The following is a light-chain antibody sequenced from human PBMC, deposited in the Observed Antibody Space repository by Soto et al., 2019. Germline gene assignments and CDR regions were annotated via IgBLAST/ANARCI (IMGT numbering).Light chain of an antibody. CDR3: GSYKSSSARV. V-gene: IGLV2-14*02. CDR1: SSDLGSYDL. J-gene: IGLJ1*01. Sequence: QSVLTQPASVSGSPGQSITISCTGASSDLGSYDLVSWYQQHPGKAPKTIIYEVTKRPSGVSNRFSGSKSGNTASLTISGLQDEGEADYYCGSYKSSSARVFGTGTKVTVL. CDR2: EVT.